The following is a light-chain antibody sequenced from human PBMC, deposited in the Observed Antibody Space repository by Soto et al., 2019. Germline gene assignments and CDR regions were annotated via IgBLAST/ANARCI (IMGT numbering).Light chain of an antibody. J-gene: IGLJ1*01. CDR3: NSYTTSSTSV. Sequence: QSALTQPASVSGSPGQSITISCTGTSSDVGGYNYVSWYQQHPGKAPKLMIYDVSTRPSGVSTRVSGSKSGNTASLTISWLQAEVEADYYRNSYTTSSTSVFGTGTKLTVL. CDR2: DVS. CDR1: SSDVGGYNY. V-gene: IGLV2-14*01.